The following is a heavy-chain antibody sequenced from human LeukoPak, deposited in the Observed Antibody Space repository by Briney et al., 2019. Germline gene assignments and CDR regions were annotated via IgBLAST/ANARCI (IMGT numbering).Heavy chain of an antibody. CDR1: GYTFTSYA. CDR2: INTNTGNP. CDR3: AREVSGYSYGYSSRTNWLDP. J-gene: IGHJ5*02. D-gene: IGHD5-18*01. V-gene: IGHV7-4-1*02. Sequence: ASVKVSCKASGYTFTSYAMNWVRQAPGQGLEWMGWINTNTGNPTYAQGFTGRFVFSLDTSVSTAYLQISSLKAEDTAVYYCAREVSGYSYGYSSRTNWLDPWGQGTLVTVSS.